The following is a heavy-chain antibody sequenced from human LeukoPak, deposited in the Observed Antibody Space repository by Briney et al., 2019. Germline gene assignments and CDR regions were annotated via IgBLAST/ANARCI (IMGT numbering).Heavy chain of an antibody. Sequence: GGSLRLSCAASGFTFSSYAMSWVRQAPGKGLEWVSAISGSGGSTYYAGSVKGRFTISRDNSKNTLYLQMNSLRAEDTAVYYCAKVALWFGELLSPYYFDYWGQGTLVTVSS. D-gene: IGHD3-10*01. CDR1: GFTFSSYA. J-gene: IGHJ4*02. CDR3: AKVALWFGELLSPYYFDY. CDR2: ISGSGGST. V-gene: IGHV3-23*01.